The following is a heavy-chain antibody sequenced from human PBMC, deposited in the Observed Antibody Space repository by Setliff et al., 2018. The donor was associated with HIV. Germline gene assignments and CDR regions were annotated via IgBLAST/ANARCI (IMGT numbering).Heavy chain of an antibody. D-gene: IGHD7-27*01. CDR1: GRSFSGYY. Sequence: PSETLSLTCAVYGRSFSGYYWNWIRQSPGKGLEWIGEINHSGGTNYNPSLKSLVTMSIDTSKNQFSLNVSSVTAADTAVYYCARGWGHDGFDFWGQGTMVTVSS. CDR3: ARGWGHDGFDF. CDR2: INHSGGT. J-gene: IGHJ3*01. V-gene: IGHV4-34*01.